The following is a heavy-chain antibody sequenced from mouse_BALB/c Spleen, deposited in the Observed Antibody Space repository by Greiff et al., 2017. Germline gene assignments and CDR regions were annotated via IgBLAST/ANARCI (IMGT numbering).Heavy chain of an antibody. CDR3: ARSHNFAWFAY. Sequence: DVQLQESGPGLVKPSQTVSLTCTVTGISITTGNYRWSWIRQFPGNKLEWIGYIYYSGTITYNPSLTSRTTITRDTSKNQFFLEMNSLTAEDTATYYCARSHNFAWFAYWGQGTLVTVSA. V-gene: IGHV3-5*02. J-gene: IGHJ3*01. D-gene: IGHD1-3*01. CDR2: IYYSGTI. CDR1: GISITTGNYR.